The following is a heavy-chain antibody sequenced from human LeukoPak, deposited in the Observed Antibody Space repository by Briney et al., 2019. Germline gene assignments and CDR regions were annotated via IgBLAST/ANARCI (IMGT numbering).Heavy chain of an antibody. CDR2: IKLDGSEK. V-gene: IGHV3-7*01. CDR1: GFTFGKYW. Sequence: GGSLRLSCVASGFTFGKYWMSWVRQAPGKGLERVANIKLDGSEKNYVDSVKGRFTISRDNTKNSLYLQMNSLRAEDTAVYYCARVAVAGTDYWGQGTLVTVSS. D-gene: IGHD6-19*01. CDR3: ARVAVAGTDY. J-gene: IGHJ4*02.